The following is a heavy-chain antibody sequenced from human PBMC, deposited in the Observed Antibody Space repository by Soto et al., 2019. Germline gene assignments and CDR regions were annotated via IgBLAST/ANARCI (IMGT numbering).Heavy chain of an antibody. Sequence: QSLNFSFKASGYSFTNYWITWMRQTPGKGLECMGMIGPSDSYSNYSPSFQGHVTMSVDKSISSAYLQFSSLKASDTAMYCCARHRDILSGYSAADNWGQGTQVTVSS. J-gene: IGHJ4*02. CDR1: GYSFTNYW. CDR2: IGPSDSYS. D-gene: IGHD3-9*01. V-gene: IGHV5-10-1*01. CDR3: ARHRDILSGYSAADN.